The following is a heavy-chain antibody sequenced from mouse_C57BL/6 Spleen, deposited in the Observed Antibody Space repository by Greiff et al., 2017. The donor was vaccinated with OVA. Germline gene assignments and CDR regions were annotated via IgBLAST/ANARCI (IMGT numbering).Heavy chain of an antibody. Sequence: QVQLQQSGAELVRPGTSVKVSCKASGYAFTNYLIEWVKQRPGQGLEWIGVINPGSGGTNYNEKFKGKATLTADKSSSTAYMQLSSLTSEDSAVYYCAREEAYYSNYGGFAYWGQGTLVTVSA. J-gene: IGHJ3*01. CDR1: GYAFTNYL. D-gene: IGHD2-5*01. CDR2: INPGSGGT. CDR3: AREEAYYSNYGGFAY. V-gene: IGHV1-54*01.